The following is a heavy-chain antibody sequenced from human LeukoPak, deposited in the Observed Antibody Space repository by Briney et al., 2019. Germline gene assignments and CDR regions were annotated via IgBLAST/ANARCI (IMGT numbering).Heavy chain of an antibody. J-gene: IGHJ6*04. D-gene: IGHD2-15*01. CDR1: GYTFTSYY. CDR2: INPSGGST. CDR3: ARVVAPLGDYYYYYGMDV. V-gene: IGHV1-46*01. Sequence: GASVKVSCKASGYTFTSYYMHWVRQAPGQGLEWMGIINPSGGSTSYAQKFQGRVTMTRDTSTSTVYMELSSLRSEGTAVYYCARVVAPLGDYYYYYGMDVWGKGTTVTVSS.